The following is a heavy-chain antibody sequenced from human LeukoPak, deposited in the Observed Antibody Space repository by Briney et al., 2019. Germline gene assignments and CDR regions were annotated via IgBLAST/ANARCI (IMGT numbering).Heavy chain of an antibody. J-gene: IGHJ4*02. CDR1: GFTFSNAW. V-gene: IGHV3-15*01. CDR2: NKSKTDGGTT. Sequence: PGGSLRLSCAASGFTFSNAWMSWVRQAPGKGLEWVGRNKSKTDGGTTDYPAPVKGRFTLSRDDSKNTLYLQMNSLETEDTAVYYCTYTGNDYWGQGTLVTVSS. CDR3: TYTGNDY.